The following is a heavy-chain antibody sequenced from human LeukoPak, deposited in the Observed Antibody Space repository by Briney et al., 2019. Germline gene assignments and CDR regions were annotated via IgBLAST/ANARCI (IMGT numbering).Heavy chain of an antibody. D-gene: IGHD5-18*01. CDR1: GGSFSGYY. Sequence: PSETLSLTCAVYGGSFSGYYWSWIRQPPGKGLEWIGEINHSGSTNYNPSLKSRVTISVDTSKNQLSLKLSSVTAADTAVYYCARRTYGYGYWGQGTLVTVSS. CDR2: INHSGST. J-gene: IGHJ4*02. CDR3: ARRTYGYGY. V-gene: IGHV4-34*01.